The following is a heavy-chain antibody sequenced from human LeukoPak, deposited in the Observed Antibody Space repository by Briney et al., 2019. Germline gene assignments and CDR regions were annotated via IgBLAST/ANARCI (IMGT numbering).Heavy chain of an antibody. CDR1: GFTFSDYY. J-gene: IGHJ4*02. D-gene: IGHD2-21*01. CDR2: IYAGGST. Sequence: PGGSLRLSCAASGFTFSDYYMSWIRQAPGKGLEWVSIIYAGGSTFYADSVKGRFTISRDNSKNMVYLHMNSLRVEDTAVYYCAKDVNLFAPDYWGQGTLVTVSS. CDR3: AKDVNLFAPDY. V-gene: IGHV3-53*01.